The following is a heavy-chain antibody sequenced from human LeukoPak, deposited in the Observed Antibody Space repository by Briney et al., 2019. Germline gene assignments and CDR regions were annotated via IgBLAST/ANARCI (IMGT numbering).Heavy chain of an antibody. J-gene: IGHJ4*02. D-gene: IGHD4-23*01. CDR3: ARDYGGNAVY. CDR1: GFTFTTYW. V-gene: IGHV3-7*01. CDR2: IKEDGSEK. Sequence: GGSLRLSCVASGFTFTTYWMHWVRQAPGKGLEGVANIKEDGSEKHYVDFVKGRFTISRDNAKNSLHLQMNSLRADDTAMYSCARDYGGNAVYWGQGTLVTVSS.